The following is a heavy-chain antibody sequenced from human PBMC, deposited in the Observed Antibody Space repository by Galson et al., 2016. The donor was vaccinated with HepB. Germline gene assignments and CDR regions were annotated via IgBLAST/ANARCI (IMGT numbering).Heavy chain of an antibody. J-gene: IGHJ4*02. D-gene: IGHD3/OR15-3a*01. V-gene: IGHV3-23*01. CDR3: AKATGRTGPSEY. Sequence: SLRLSCAASGFTFSSYAMRWVRQAPGKGLEWVSTITHSGESTYYTDSVKGRFTISRDNSKNTLHLQMNSLRADDTAVYYCAKATGRTGPSEYWGQGTLVTVSS. CDR2: ITHSGEST. CDR1: GFTFSSYA.